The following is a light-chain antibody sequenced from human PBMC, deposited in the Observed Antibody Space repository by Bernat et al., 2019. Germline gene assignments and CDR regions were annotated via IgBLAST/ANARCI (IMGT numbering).Light chain of an antibody. V-gene: IGLV10-54*04. CDR2: RNN. J-gene: IGLJ6*01. Sequence: QAGLTQPPSVSKGLRQTATFTCTRNSNNVGNQGAACLQQHQGHPPKLLSYRNNNRPSGISERFSASRSGNTASLTITGLQPEDGADYYCSAWDSSISGHVFGSGTKVTVL. CDR3: SAWDSSISGHV. CDR1: SNNVGNQG.